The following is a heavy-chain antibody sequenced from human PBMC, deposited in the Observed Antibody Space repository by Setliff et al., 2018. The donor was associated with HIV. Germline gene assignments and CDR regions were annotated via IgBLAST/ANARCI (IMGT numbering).Heavy chain of an antibody. V-gene: IGHV3-72*01. CDR3: TRHVDSGTYMDV. CDR1: GFTFSNAW. J-gene: IGHJ6*03. D-gene: IGHD5-18*01. CDR2: IRPKRKSSTT. Sequence: PGGSLRLSCAASGFTFSNAWMNWVRQAPGKGPEWFGRIRPKRKSSTTEYAASVKGRFTISRDDSKNSLYLQMNSLKSEDTAVYYCTRHVDSGTYMDVWGRGTTVTVSS.